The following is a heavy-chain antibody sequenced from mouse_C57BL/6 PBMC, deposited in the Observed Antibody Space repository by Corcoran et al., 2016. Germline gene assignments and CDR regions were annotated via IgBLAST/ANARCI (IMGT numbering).Heavy chain of an antibody. Sequence: QIQLVQSGPELKKPGETVKISCKASGYTFTTYGMSWVKQAPGKGLKWMGWINTYSGVPTYADDFKGRFAFSLETSASTAYLQINNLKNEDTATYFCARTYDGYYQFAYWGQGTLVTVSA. D-gene: IGHD2-3*01. J-gene: IGHJ3*01. CDR1: GYTFTTYG. CDR3: ARTYDGYYQFAY. CDR2: INTYSGVP. V-gene: IGHV9-3*01.